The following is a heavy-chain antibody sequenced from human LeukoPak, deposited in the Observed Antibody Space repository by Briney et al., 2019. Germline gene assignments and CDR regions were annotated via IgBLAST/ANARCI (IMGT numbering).Heavy chain of an antibody. V-gene: IGHV1-18*01. CDR1: GYTFTSYG. CDR2: ISAYNGNT. D-gene: IGHD6-13*01. CDR3: ARATNRRTSSSWYY. J-gene: IGHJ4*02. Sequence: ASVKVSCKASGYTFTSYGISWVRQAPGQGLEWMGWISAYNGNTNYAQKLQGRVTITRNTSISTAYMELSSLRSEDTAVYYCARATNRRTSSSWYYWGQGTLVTVSS.